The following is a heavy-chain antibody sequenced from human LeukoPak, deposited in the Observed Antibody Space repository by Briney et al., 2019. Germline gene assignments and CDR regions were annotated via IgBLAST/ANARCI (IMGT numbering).Heavy chain of an antibody. V-gene: IGHV4-61*10. Sequence: SETLSLTCTVSGGSISSGSYYWSWIRQPAGKGLEWIGYIYYSGSTNYNPSLKSRVTISVDTSKNQFSLKLSSMTAADTAVYYCARDNSWVDYWGQGTLVTVSS. CDR1: GGSISSGSYY. CDR2: IYYSGST. J-gene: IGHJ4*02. CDR3: ARDNSWVDY. D-gene: IGHD6-13*01.